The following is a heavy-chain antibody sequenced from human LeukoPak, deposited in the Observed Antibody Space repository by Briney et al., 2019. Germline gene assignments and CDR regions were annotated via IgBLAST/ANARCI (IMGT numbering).Heavy chain of an antibody. Sequence: ASVKVSCKASGGTFSSYAISWVRQAPGQGLEWMGGIIPIFGTVNYAQKFQGRVTITADESTSTAYMELSSLRSEDTAVYYCAREAVSFVAVAKEGYFDFWGQGTLVTVSS. CDR1: GGTFSSYA. CDR2: IIPIFGTV. V-gene: IGHV1-69*13. J-gene: IGHJ4*02. CDR3: AREAVSFVAVAKEGYFDF. D-gene: IGHD6-19*01.